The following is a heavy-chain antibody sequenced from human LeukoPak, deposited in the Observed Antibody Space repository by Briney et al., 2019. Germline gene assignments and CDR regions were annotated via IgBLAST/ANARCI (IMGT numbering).Heavy chain of an antibody. V-gene: IGHV1-2*02. J-gene: IGHJ4*02. Sequence: ASVKVSCKASGYTFTGYYMHWVRQAPGQGLEWVGWINPNSGGTNYAQKFQGRVTMTRDTSISTAYMELSRLRSDDTAVYYCAREEEGTAIDFDYWGQGTLVTVSS. D-gene: IGHD5-18*01. CDR2: INPNSGGT. CDR1: GYTFTGYY. CDR3: AREEEGTAIDFDY.